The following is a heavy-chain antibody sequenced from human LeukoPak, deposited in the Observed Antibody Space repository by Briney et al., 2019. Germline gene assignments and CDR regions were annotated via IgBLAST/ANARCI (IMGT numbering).Heavy chain of an antibody. CDR3: ARGGHGSGSYYNTFDD. CDR2: IYPGDSDT. V-gene: IGHV5-51*01. CDR1: GYSFTSYW. J-gene: IGHJ4*02. Sequence: GESLKISCKGSGYSFTSYWIGWVRQMPGKGLEWMGIIYPGDSDTRYSPSFQGQVTISADKSISTAYLQWSSLKASDTAMYYCARGGHGSGSYYNTFDDWGQGTLVTVSS. D-gene: IGHD3-10*01.